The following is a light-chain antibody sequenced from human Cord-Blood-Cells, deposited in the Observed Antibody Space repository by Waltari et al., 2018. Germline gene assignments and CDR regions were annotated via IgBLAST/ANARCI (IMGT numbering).Light chain of an antibody. CDR1: QGISNY. J-gene: IGKJ1*01. CDR3: QKYNSAPRT. CDR2: AAS. V-gene: IGKV1-27*01. Sequence: DIQMTQSPPSLSAPVGDRATITCRASQGISNYLAWYQQKPGKVPKLLIYAASTLQSGVPSRFSGSGSGTDFTLTISSLQPEDVATYYCQKYNSAPRTFGQGTKVEIK.